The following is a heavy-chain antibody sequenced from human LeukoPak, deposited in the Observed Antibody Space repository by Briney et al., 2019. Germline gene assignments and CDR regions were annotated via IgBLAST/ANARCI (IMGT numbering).Heavy chain of an antibody. D-gene: IGHD4-17*01. CDR2: INHSGST. V-gene: IGHV4-39*07. Sequence: PSQTLSLTCTVSGGSISSRGYYWSWIRQPPGKGLEWIGEINHSGSTNYNPSLKSRVTISVDTSKNQFSLKLSSVTAADTAVYYCARGTMTTVTYYFDYWGQGTLVTVSS. J-gene: IGHJ4*02. CDR1: GGSISSRGYY. CDR3: ARGTMTTVTYYFDY.